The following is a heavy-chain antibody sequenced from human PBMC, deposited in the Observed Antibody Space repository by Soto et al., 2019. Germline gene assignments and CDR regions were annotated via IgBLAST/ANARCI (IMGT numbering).Heavy chain of an antibody. D-gene: IGHD3-3*01. CDR1: GFTFSSYG. J-gene: IGHJ6*02. Sequence: GGSLRLSCAASGFTFSSYGMHWVRQAPGKGLEWVAVIWYDGSNKYYADSVKGRFTISGDNSKNTLYLQMNSLRAEDTAVYYCARPYYDFWSGYPLCMDVWGQGTTVTVSS. V-gene: IGHV3-33*01. CDR2: IWYDGSNK. CDR3: ARPYYDFWSGYPLCMDV.